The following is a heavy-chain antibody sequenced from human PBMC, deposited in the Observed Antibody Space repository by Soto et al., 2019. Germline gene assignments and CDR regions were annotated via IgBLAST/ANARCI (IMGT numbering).Heavy chain of an antibody. D-gene: IGHD1-26*01. CDR1: GYTFTGYY. Sequence: QVQLVQSGAEVKKPGASVKVSCKASGYTFTGYYMHWVRQAPGQGLEWMGWINPNSGDTNYAQKFQGRVTMTRDTSISTAYMELSRLRSDDTAVYYCARPAVGATPLAFGYWGQGTLVTVSS. CDR2: INPNSGDT. J-gene: IGHJ4*02. V-gene: IGHV1-2*02. CDR3: ARPAVGATPLAFGY.